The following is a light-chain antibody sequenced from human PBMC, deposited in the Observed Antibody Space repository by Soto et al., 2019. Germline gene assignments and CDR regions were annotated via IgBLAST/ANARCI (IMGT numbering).Light chain of an antibody. CDR2: GAS. J-gene: IGKJ4*01. CDR3: QHYGSLVLT. V-gene: IGKV3-20*01. CDR1: QSVSSSY. Sequence: EIVLTQSPGTLSLSPGERATLSCRASQSVSSSYLAWYQQQPGQAPRLLIYGASSRATGSPDRCSGSGSGTDFTITISRLEHEDYAAYYCQHYGSLVLTFGGGTKVEIK.